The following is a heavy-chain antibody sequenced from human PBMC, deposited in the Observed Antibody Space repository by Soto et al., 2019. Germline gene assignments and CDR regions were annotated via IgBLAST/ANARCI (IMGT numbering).Heavy chain of an antibody. CDR3: ARSPFLECN. J-gene: IGHJ4*02. CDR2: ISSSGSIT. V-gene: IGHV3-48*03. CDR1: GFTFTDYE. Sequence: GGSLRLSCAVSGFTFTDYEMDWVRQAPGKGLEWISYISSSGSITYYADSVQGRFTISRDNAKNSLYLQMNSLRVEDTAVYYCARSPFLECNWAQGTLVTVSS. D-gene: IGHD3-3*02.